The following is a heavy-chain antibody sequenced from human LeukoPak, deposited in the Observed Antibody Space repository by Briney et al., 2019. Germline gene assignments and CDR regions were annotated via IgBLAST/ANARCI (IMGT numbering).Heavy chain of an antibody. CDR1: GYTFTSYA. J-gene: IGHJ4*02. CDR2: IIPILGIA. CDR3: AREDTAMVTKSLDY. V-gene: IGHV1-69*04. D-gene: IGHD5-18*01. Sequence: ASVKVSCKASGYTFTSYAISWVRQAPGQGLEWMGRIIPILGIANYAQKFQGRVTITADKSTSTAYMELSSLRSEDTAVYYCAREDTAMVTKSLDYWGQGTLVTVSS.